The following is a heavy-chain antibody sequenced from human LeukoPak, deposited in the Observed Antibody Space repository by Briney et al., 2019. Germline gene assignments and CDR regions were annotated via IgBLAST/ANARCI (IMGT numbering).Heavy chain of an antibody. CDR3: ARPPRGYGPYWYFDL. Sequence: SETLSLTCTVSGGSISSSSYYWGWIRQPPGKGLEWIGTIYYSGYTYYNPSLESRITISVDTSKNQFSLKLSSVTAADTAVYYCARPPRGYGPYWYFDLWGRGTLVTVSS. V-gene: IGHV4-39*01. J-gene: IGHJ2*01. CDR1: GGSISSSSYY. D-gene: IGHD4-17*01. CDR2: IYYSGYT.